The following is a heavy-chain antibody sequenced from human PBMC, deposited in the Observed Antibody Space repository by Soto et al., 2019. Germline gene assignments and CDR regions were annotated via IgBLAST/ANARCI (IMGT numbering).Heavy chain of an antibody. CDR2: IIPIFGTA. V-gene: IGHV1-69*06. Sequence: QVQLVQSGAEVKKPGSSVKVSCKASGGTFSSYAISWVRQAPGQGLKWMGGIIPIFGTANYAQKFQGRVTITADKSTSTAYMELSSLRSEDTAVYYCARGSNSGWYRVDWFDPWGQGNLVTVSS. CDR1: GGTFSSYA. CDR3: ARGSNSGWYRVDWFDP. D-gene: IGHD6-19*01. J-gene: IGHJ5*02.